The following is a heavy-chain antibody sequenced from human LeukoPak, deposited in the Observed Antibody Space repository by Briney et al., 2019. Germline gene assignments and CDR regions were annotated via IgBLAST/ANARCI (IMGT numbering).Heavy chain of an antibody. D-gene: IGHD6-13*01. J-gene: IGHJ4*02. V-gene: IGHV1-18*01. Sequence: ASVKVSCKASGYTFTSYGISWVRQAPGQGLEWMGWISAYNGNTNYAQKLQGRVIMTTDTSTSTAYMELRSLRSDDTAVYYCAREEAERLYSSSGGFDYWGQGTLVTVSS. CDR2: ISAYNGNT. CDR1: GYTFTSYG. CDR3: AREEAERLYSSSGGFDY.